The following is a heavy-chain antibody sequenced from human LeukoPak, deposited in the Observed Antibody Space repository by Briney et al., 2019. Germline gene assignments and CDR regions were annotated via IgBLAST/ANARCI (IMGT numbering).Heavy chain of an antibody. J-gene: IGHJ6*03. V-gene: IGHV4-59*01. Sequence: PSETLSLTCTVSVGSISSYYWSWIRQPPGKGLEWIGYIYYSGSTNSNPSLKTRVTISVHTSKNQFSLKLSSVTAADTAVYYCARVRDGDYYYYYRDVWGKGTTVTISS. CDR1: VGSISSYY. CDR2: IYYSGST. CDR3: ARVRDGDYYYYYRDV. D-gene: IGHD3-10*01.